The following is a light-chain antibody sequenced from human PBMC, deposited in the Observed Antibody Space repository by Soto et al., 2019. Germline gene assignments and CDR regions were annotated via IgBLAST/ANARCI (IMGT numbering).Light chain of an antibody. CDR1: QSVDSW. V-gene: IGKV1-5*03. J-gene: IGKJ1*01. CDR3: QPYKSYSPWT. Sequence: DIQMTQSPSTLSASVGDRVTITCRASQSVDSWLAWYQQKPGKATKLLIYRGSYLESGVPSRFSGSGSGTEFTLTISSLQPDDFATYYCQPYKSYSPWTFGQGTKVEIK. CDR2: RGS.